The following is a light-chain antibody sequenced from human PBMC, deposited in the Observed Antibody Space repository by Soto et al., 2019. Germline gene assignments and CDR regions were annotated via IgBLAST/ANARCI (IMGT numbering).Light chain of an antibody. CDR1: SSDVGGYNY. J-gene: IGLJ2*01. CDR2: DVS. V-gene: IGLV2-14*01. CDR3: QSSDSRLSPAHVV. Sequence: QSALTQPASVSGSPGQSITISCTGTSSDVGGYNYVSWYQQHPGKAPKLMIYDVSNRPSGVSNRFSGSKSGNTASLTISGLQAEDEADYFCQSSDSRLSPAHVVFGGGTKVTVL.